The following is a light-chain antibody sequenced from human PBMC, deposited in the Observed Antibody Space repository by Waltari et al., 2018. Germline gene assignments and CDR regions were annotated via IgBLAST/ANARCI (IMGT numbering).Light chain of an antibody. CDR1: RANIGGRY. Sequence: QSVLTQPPSESGTPGQRVIISCSGSRANIGGRYVYWYQHLPGAAPKLLINRNTQRPSGVPARFSGSKSGTSASLAIIGLRSEDEGDYFCATWDDTVGGPVFGGGTKLTVL. J-gene: IGLJ2*01. V-gene: IGLV1-47*01. CDR3: ATWDDTVGGPV. CDR2: RNT.